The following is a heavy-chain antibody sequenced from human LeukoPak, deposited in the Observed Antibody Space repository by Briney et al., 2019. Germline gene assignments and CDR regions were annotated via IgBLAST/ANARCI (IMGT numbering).Heavy chain of an antibody. J-gene: IGHJ4*02. CDR2: IYHSGST. CDR3: ARENCSGGSCLDY. V-gene: IGHV4-4*02. Sequence: SETLSLTCAVSGGSISSSNWWSWVRPPPGEGLERIGEIYHSGSTNYNPSLKSRVTISVDKSKNQFSLKLSSVTAADTAVYYCARENCSGGSCLDYWGQGTLVTVS. D-gene: IGHD2-15*01. CDR1: GGSISSSNW.